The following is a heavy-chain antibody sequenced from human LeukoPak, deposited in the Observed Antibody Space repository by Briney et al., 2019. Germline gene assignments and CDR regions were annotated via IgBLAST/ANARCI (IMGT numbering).Heavy chain of an antibody. V-gene: IGHV4-59*08. CDR1: GVSISGYY. J-gene: IGHJ4*02. D-gene: IGHD6-6*01. CDR2: IYYSGST. Sequence: SETLSLTCTVSGVSISGYYWSWIRQPPGKELEWIGFIYYSGSTNYNPSLKSRVTISVDTSKNQFSLKLSSVTAADTAVYYCARHRIIAAIGAFDYRGQGTLVTVSS. CDR3: ARHRIIAAIGAFDY.